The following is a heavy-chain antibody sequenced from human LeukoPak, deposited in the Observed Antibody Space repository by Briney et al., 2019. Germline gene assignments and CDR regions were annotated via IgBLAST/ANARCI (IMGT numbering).Heavy chain of an antibody. Sequence: ASVKVSCKASGYTFTDNYMHWVRQAPGQGLEWMGWINPNSGDTHYSLRFQGRVTMTRDTSISTAYMELSRLSSGDTDVYYCARGAVVDYTSTDDHWGQGTLVTASS. D-gene: IGHD3-3*01. CDR1: GYTFTDNY. V-gene: IGHV1-2*02. CDR2: INPNSGDT. CDR3: ARGAVVDYTSTDDH. J-gene: IGHJ4*02.